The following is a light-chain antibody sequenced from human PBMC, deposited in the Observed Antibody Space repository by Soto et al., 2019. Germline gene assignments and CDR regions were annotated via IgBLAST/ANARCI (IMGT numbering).Light chain of an antibody. Sequence: MLTQSLSPLSXXAGEXGTLXCRASKSVKSNLALYQGKPGQAPRVLIHDASNRANDIPARFSASKYGTQLTLAISKRQSAGFAIYYSPQYHKCLTFGGGSKVDIK. CDR1: KSVKSN. CDR2: DAS. V-gene: IGKV3-15*01. J-gene: IGKJ4*01. CDR3: PQYHKCLT.